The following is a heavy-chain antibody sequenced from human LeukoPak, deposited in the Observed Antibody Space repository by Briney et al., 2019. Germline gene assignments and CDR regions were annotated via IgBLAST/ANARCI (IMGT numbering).Heavy chain of an antibody. V-gene: IGHV1-69*13. D-gene: IGHD3-3*01. CDR3: AREGARFLEWLLSPMDV. J-gene: IGHJ6*02. CDR2: IIPIFGTA. CDR1: GGTFSSYA. Sequence: GASVKVSCKASGGTFSSYAISWVRQALGQGLEWMGGIIPIFGTANYAQKFQGRVTITADESTSTAYMELSSLRSEDTAVYYCAREGARFLEWLLSPMDVWGQGTTVTVSS.